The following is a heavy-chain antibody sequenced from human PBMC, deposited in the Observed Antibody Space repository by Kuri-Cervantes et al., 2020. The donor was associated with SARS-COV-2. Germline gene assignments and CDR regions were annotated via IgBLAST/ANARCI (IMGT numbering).Heavy chain of an antibody. V-gene: IGHV4-34*01. CDR2: INHSGST. CDR3: ARGLFYFDY. J-gene: IGHJ4*02. CDR1: GGSFSGYY. Sequence: LRLSCAVYGGSFSGYYWSWLRQPPGKGLEWIGEINHSGSTNYNPSLKSRVTISVDTYKNQFSLKLSSVTAPDTAVYYCARGLFYFDYWGQGTLVTVSS.